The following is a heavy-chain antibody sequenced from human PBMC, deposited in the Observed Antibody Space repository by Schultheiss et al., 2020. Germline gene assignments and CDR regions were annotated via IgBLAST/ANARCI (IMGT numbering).Heavy chain of an antibody. CDR1: GYTFTSYA. J-gene: IGHJ5*02. V-gene: IGHV1-69*04. D-gene: IGHD5-18*01. CDR3: ARGLSGAMVLSNWFDP. Sequence: SVKVSCKASGYTFTSYAISWVRQAPGQGLEWMGRIIPILGIANYAQKFQGRVTITADKSTSTAYMELSSLRSEDTAVYYCARGLSGAMVLSNWFDPWGQGHLGTVAS. CDR2: IIPILGIA.